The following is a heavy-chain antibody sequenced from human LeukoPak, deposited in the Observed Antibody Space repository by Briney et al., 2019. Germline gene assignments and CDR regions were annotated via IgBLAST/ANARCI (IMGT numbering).Heavy chain of an antibody. CDR1: GGSIISSDYH. CDR3: ARTRLLYYDFWSGYLNA. CDR2: ISYSGNT. J-gene: IGHJ5*02. D-gene: IGHD3-3*01. Sequence: TTSETLSLTCTVSGGSIISSDYHWGWVRQPPGKGLEWIGTISYSGNTDYNPSLRSRVTISVDTSNNQFSLRLGSVTAADTAVYYCARTRLLYYDFWSGYLNAWGQGTLVTASS. V-gene: IGHV4-39*01.